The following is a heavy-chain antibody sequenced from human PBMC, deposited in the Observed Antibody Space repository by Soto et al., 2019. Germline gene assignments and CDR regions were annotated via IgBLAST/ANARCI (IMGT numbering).Heavy chain of an antibody. Sequence: AWGSLVLGCAASGFTFSIYAMHWVRQAPGKGLEWVAVISYDGSNKYYADSVKGRFTISRDNSKNTLYLQMNSLRAEDTAVYYCARAGLVGATDYWGQGTMVTVSS. CDR1: GFTFSIYA. V-gene: IGHV3-30-3*01. CDR3: ARAGLVGATDY. CDR2: ISYDGSNK. D-gene: IGHD1-26*01. J-gene: IGHJ4*02.